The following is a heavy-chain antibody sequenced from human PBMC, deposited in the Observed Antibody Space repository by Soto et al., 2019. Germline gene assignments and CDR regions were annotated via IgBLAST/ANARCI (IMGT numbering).Heavy chain of an antibody. J-gene: IGHJ4*02. V-gene: IGHV4-39*07. CDR2: IYYSGSI. D-gene: IGHD5-12*01. Sequence: SETLSLTCTVSGGSISSSSYYWGWIRQPPGKGLEWIGSIYYSGSIYYNPSLKSRVTISVDTSKNQFSLKLSSVTAADTAVYYCASLQRWLQFYFDYWGQGTLVTVSS. CDR1: GGSISSSSYY. CDR3: ASLQRWLQFYFDY.